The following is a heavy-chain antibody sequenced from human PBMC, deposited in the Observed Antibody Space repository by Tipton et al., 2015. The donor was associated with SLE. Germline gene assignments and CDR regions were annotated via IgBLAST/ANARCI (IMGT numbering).Heavy chain of an antibody. CDR1: GGSISSSSSYY. CDR2: IYYSGNT. D-gene: IGHD5-24*01. J-gene: IGHJ2*01. CDR3: ATHLGPEWMATKRGYFDL. Sequence: TLSLTCAVYGGSISSSSSYYWGWIRQPPGQGLEWIGSIYYSGNTYYNPSLKSRVTRSVDTSKNQFSLKLSSATAADTAVYYCATHLGPEWMATKRGYFDLWGRGTLVSVSS. V-gene: IGHV4-39*01.